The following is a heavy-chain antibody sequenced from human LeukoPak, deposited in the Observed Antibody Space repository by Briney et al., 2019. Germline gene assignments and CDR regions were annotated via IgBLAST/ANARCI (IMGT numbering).Heavy chain of an antibody. J-gene: IGHJ4*02. Sequence: PSETLSLTCAVYGGSFSGYYWSWIRQPPGKGLEWIGEINHSGSTNYNPSLKSRVTISVDTSKNQFSLKLSSVTAADTAVYYCARDTTMVRGVKFDCWGQGTLVTVSS. D-gene: IGHD3-10*01. CDR1: GGSFSGYY. V-gene: IGHV4-34*01. CDR3: ARDTTMVRGVKFDC. CDR2: INHSGST.